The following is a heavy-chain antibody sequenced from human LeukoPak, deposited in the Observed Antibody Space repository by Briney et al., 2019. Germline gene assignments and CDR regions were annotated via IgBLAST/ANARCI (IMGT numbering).Heavy chain of an antibody. CDR3: ARAGEYYYDSSGYYFDY. CDR2: IIPIFGTA. CDR1: CGTFSSYA. V-gene: IGHV1-69*05. J-gene: IGHJ4*02. D-gene: IGHD3-22*01. Sequence: GASVRVSCKASCGTFSSYAISWVRQAPGQGLEWMGGIIPIFGTANYAHKFQGRFTITTDESTSTAYMELSSLRSEDTAVYYCARAGEYYYDSSGYYFDYWGQGTLVTVSS.